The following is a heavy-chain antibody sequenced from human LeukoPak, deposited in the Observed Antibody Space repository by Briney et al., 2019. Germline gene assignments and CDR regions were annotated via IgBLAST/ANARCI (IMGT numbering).Heavy chain of an antibody. CDR1: GGSISSSSYY. J-gene: IGHJ3*02. D-gene: IGHD5-24*01. CDR2: IYTSGST. CDR3: ARESPYNTERWPRAFDI. V-gene: IGHV4-61*02. Sequence: SETLSLTCTVSGGSISSSSYYWGWIRQPAGKGLELIGRIYTSGSTNYNPSLKSRVTMSVDTSKNQFSLKLSSVTAADTAVYYCARESPYNTERWPRAFDIWGQGTMVTVSS.